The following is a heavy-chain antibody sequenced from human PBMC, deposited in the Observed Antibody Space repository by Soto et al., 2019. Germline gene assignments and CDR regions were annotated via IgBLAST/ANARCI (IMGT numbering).Heavy chain of an antibody. Sequence: GGSLRLSCAASGFSFKDYYMTWMRQTPEKGLEWISTITSSGGNAYYAASVKGRVTISRDNAHNSLYLQMSGLRAEDTALYYCAREMYPNYVNYFVLWGQGTLVTVSS. V-gene: IGHV3-11*01. D-gene: IGHD3-16*01. CDR2: ITSSGGNA. CDR3: AREMYPNYVNYFVL. CDR1: GFSFKDYY. J-gene: IGHJ5*02.